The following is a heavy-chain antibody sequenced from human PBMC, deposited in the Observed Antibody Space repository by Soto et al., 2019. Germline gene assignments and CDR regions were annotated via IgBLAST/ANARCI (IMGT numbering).Heavy chain of an antibody. J-gene: IGHJ3*02. Sequence: QVQLQESGPGLVKPSETLSLTCTVSGGSISSYYWSWIRPPPGKGLEWIGYIYYSGRTNYNPSLKRRVTISVDTAKNQFSLKMSSVTAADTAVYYCARRYGCGFDIWGQGTMVTVSS. V-gene: IGHV4-59*01. CDR2: IYYSGRT. D-gene: IGHD4-17*01. CDR1: GGSISSYY. CDR3: ARRYGCGFDI.